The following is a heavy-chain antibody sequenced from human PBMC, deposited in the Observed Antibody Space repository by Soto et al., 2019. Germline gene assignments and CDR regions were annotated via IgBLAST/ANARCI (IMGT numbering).Heavy chain of an antibody. Sequence: GGSLRLSCAASGFTFSSFGIHWVRQAPGKGLEWVAVISYDGIDKNYGDSVKGRFTISRDNSKNTLYLQMNSLRAEDTAVYYCAKEGYSSSWYGWFDPWGQGTLVTVSS. CDR3: AKEGYSSSWYGWFDP. CDR2: ISYDGIDK. CDR1: GFTFSSFG. D-gene: IGHD6-13*01. V-gene: IGHV3-30*18. J-gene: IGHJ5*02.